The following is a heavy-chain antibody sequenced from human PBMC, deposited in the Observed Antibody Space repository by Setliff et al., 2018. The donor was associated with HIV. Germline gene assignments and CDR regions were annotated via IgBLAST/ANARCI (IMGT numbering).Heavy chain of an antibody. V-gene: IGHV4-59*10. J-gene: IGHJ4*02. D-gene: IGHD2-15*01. CDR2: IYTSGST. Sequence: PSETLSLTCAVYGGSFSGYYWNWIRQPAGKGLEWIGRIYTSGSTNYNPSLKSRVTISVDTSKNQFSLKLSSVTAADTAVYYCARGPVPVVTKWGRGTLVTVSS. CDR3: ARGPVPVVTK. CDR1: GGSFSGYY.